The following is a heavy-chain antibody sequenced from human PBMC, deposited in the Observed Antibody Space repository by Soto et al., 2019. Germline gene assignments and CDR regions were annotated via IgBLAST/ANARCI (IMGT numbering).Heavy chain of an antibody. CDR3: ARGDRGAFDL. CDR1: GFTFSYYW. D-gene: IGHD1-26*01. CDR2: IHSDGSST. J-gene: IGHJ3*01. Sequence: EVQLVESGGGLVRPGGSLRLSCAASGFTFSYYWMHWVRQAPRKGLVWVSRIHSDGSSTTYAYFVKGRFIISRDNARNTVDLQMNSVRVEDTAVYYCARGDRGAFDLWGQGTVVTVSS. V-gene: IGHV3-74*01.